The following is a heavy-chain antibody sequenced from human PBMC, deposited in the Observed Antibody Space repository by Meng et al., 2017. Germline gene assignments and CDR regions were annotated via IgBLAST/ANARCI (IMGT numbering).Heavy chain of an antibody. Sequence: QVRMHGVGPVLLKPSQTLSLPCTFSGGSISSGGYYWSWIRQHPGKGLEWIGYIYYSGSTYYNPSLKSLVTISVDTSKNQFSLKLSSVTAADTAVYYCARVHYYDSSGYNNWYFDLWGRGTLVTVSS. CDR1: GGSISSGGYY. CDR3: ARVHYYDSSGYNNWYFDL. J-gene: IGHJ2*01. D-gene: IGHD3-22*01. CDR2: IYYSGST. V-gene: IGHV4-31*01.